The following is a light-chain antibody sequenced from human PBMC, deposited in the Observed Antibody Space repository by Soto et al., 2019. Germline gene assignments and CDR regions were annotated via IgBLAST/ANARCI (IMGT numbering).Light chain of an antibody. V-gene: IGKV1-5*01. CDR3: QQYNRYPYT. J-gene: IGKJ2*01. Sequence: DIQMTQSPSTRSASLGDRVTITCRASQIIGSSLAWYQHKPGKAPKLLIYDALTLQSGVTSRYRGSEAGTEFTFTISSLQPGDSATYYCQQYNRYPYTFGQGTKLDI. CDR2: DAL. CDR1: QIIGSS.